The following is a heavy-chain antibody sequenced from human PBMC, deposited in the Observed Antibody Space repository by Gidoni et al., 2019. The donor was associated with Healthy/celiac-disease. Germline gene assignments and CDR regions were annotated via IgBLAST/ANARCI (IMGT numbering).Heavy chain of an antibody. V-gene: IGHV3-9*01. J-gene: IGHJ3*02. CDR2: ISWNSGSI. D-gene: IGHD1-26*01. Sequence: EVQLVESGGGLVQPGRSLRLSCAASGFTFDDYAMHWVRQAPGKGLEWVSGISWNSGSIGYADSVKGRFTISRDNAKNSLYLQMNSLRAEDTALYYCAKDSWDKFSGDDAFDIWGQGTMVTVSS. CDR3: AKDSWDKFSGDDAFDI. CDR1: GFTFDDYA.